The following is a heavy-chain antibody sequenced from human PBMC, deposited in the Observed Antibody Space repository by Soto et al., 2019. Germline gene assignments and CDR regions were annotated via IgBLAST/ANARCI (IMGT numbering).Heavy chain of an antibody. V-gene: IGHV1-18*01. D-gene: IGHD6-6*01. Sequence: QVQLVQSGAEVKKPGASVKVSCKASGYTFTSYGISWLRQAPGQGLEWMGWISAYNGNTNYAQKLQGRVTMTTDTSTSTAYMELRSLRFDDTAVYYCAREVRDMYSSSSNAFDIWGQGTMVTGSS. J-gene: IGHJ3*02. CDR2: ISAYNGNT. CDR1: GYTFTSYG. CDR3: AREVRDMYSSSSNAFDI.